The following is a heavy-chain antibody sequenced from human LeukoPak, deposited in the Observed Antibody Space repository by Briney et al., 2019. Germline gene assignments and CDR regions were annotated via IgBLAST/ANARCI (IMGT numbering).Heavy chain of an antibody. CDR3: ARGSSSSWSRGAFDI. CDR2: IIPIFGTA. D-gene: IGHD6-13*01. CDR1: GGTFSSYA. V-gene: IGHV1-69*05. Sequence: GASVKVSCKASGGTFSSYAISWVRQAPGQGLEWMGGIIPIFGTANYAQKFQGRVTITTDESTGTAYMELSSLRSEDTAVYYCARGSSSSWSRGAFDIWGQGTMVTVSS. J-gene: IGHJ3*02.